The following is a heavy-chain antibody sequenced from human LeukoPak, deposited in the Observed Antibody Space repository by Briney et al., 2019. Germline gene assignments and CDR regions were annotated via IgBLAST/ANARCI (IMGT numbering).Heavy chain of an antibody. CDR1: GFTFSSYS. CDR3: ACKSGFLEWLFYY. V-gene: IGHV3-23*01. J-gene: IGHJ4*02. D-gene: IGHD3-3*01. CDR2: ITGSGGST. Sequence: GGSLRLSCAASGFTFSSYSMKWVRQAPGKGLEWVSAITGSGGSTYYPDSVKGRFTHSREKSKNPLYLEMNSLRAEDTAVYYCACKSGFLEWLFYYWGEGSLVTVSS.